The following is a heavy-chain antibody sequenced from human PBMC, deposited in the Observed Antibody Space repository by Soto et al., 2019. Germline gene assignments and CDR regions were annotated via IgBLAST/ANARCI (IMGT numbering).Heavy chain of an antibody. J-gene: IGHJ4*02. V-gene: IGHV3-72*01. D-gene: IGHD1-20*01. CDR3: TSPQRGSYDWKYY. Sequence: EVQLVESGGGLVQPGGSLRLSCAASGFTFSDHFMEWVRQAPGKGLEWVGRARHKIGDYMTEYAASGKGRFIISSDESKNSLFLQMNSLETEDTGVYYCTSPQRGSYDWKYYGGEGTLVTVTS. CDR1: GFTFSDHF. CDR2: ARHKIGDYMT.